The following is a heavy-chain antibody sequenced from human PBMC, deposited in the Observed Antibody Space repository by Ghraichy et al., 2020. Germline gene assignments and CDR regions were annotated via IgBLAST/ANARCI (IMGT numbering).Heavy chain of an antibody. J-gene: IGHJ6*02. D-gene: IGHD3-3*01. CDR1: GYTFTSYA. V-gene: IGHV1-3*01. CDR2: INAGNGNT. Sequence: ASVKVSCKASGYTFTSYAMHWVRQAPGQRLEWMGWINAGNGNTKYSQKFQGRVTITRDTSASTAYMELSSLRSEDTAVYYCASFTSYDFWSGYHYYYGMDVWGQGTTVTVSS. CDR3: ASFTSYDFWSGYHYYYGMDV.